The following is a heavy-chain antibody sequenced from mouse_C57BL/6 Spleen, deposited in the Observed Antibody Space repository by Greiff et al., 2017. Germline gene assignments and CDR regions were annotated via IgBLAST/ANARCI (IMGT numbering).Heavy chain of an antibody. CDR3: ARSYDYDY. CDR2: ISDGGSYT. V-gene: IGHV5-4*01. J-gene: IGHJ2*01. CDR1: GFTFSSYA. Sequence: EVHLVESGGGLVKPGGSLKLSCAASGFTFSSYAMSWVRQTPEKRLEWVATISDGGSYTYYPDNVKGRFTISRDNAKNNLYLQMSHLKSEDTAMYYCARSYDYDYWGQGTTLTVSS. D-gene: IGHD2-4*01.